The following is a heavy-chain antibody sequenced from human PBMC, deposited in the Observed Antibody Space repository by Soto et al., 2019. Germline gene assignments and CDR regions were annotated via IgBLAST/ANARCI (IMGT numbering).Heavy chain of an antibody. CDR2: MNPNSGNT. J-gene: IGHJ3*02. CDR1: GYTFTSYD. Sequence: QVQLVQSGAEVKKPGASVKVSCKTSGYTFTSYDINWVRQATGQGLEWMGWMNPNSGNTAYAQKFQGRVTMTRNTSISTAYTELRTLRSEDTAVYYCAGERSSGAVAIWGQGTMVTVSS. D-gene: IGHD1-26*01. CDR3: AGERSSGAVAI. V-gene: IGHV1-8*01.